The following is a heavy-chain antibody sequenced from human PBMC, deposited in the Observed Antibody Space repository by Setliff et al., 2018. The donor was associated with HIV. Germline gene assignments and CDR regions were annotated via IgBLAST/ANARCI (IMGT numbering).Heavy chain of an antibody. Sequence: SETLSLTCAVSGYSISSGYYWGWIRQPPGKGLEWIGSIYHSGSTYYNPSLKSRVTISVDKSKNQFSLKLSSVTAADTAVYYCARGPARAVARPGWLDPWGQGTLVTVSS. J-gene: IGHJ5*02. CDR2: IYHSGST. V-gene: IGHV4-38-2*01. D-gene: IGHD6-19*01. CDR3: ARGPARAVARPGWLDP. CDR1: GYSISSGYY.